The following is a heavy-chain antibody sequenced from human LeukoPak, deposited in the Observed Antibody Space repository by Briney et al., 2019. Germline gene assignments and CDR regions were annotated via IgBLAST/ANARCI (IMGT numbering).Heavy chain of an antibody. V-gene: IGHV4-61*02. J-gene: IGHJ4*02. CDR2: IYTSGST. Sequence: PSETLSLTCTVSGGSISSGSYYWSWIRQPAGKGLEWIGRIYTSGSTNYNPSLKSRVTISVDTSKNQFSLKLSSVTAADTAVYYCASSGLGVVPAAPNFDYWGQGTLVTVSS. D-gene: IGHD2-2*01. CDR1: GGSISSGSYY. CDR3: ASSGLGVVPAAPNFDY.